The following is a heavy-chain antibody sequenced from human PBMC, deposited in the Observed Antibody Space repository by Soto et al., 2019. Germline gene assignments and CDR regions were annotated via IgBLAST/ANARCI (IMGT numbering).Heavy chain of an antibody. D-gene: IGHD3-10*01. CDR2: IYYLGST. CDR1: VGSMSEYF. V-gene: IGHV4-59*01. CDR3: ARDGYDGSGSPYPDY. J-gene: IGHJ4*02. Sequence: PSETLSLTCSVSVGSMSEYFWSLIRQSPGKGLEWIGYIYYLGSTDYNPSLKSRVTISVDTSKRQFSLRLTSVTAADTAVYYCARDGYDGSGSPYPDYWGPGTQVTVS.